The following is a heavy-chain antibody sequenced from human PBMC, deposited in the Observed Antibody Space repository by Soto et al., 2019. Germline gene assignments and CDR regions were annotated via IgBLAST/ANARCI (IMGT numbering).Heavy chain of an antibody. J-gene: IGHJ4*02. V-gene: IGHV3-30*18. Sequence: QVQLVESGGGVVQPGRSLRLSCAASGFTFSSYGMHWVRQAPGKGLEWVAVISYDGSNKYYADSVKSRFTISRDNSKNTLYLPMNSLRAEDTAVYYCANEPTSRTGTTPSLPDYWGQGTLVTVSS. CDR2: ISYDGSNK. CDR3: ANEPTSRTGTTPSLPDY. CDR1: GFTFSSYG. D-gene: IGHD1-1*01.